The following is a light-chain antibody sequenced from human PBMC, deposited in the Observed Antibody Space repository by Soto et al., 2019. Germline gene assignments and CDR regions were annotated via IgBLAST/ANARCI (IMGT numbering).Light chain of an antibody. CDR3: SSYTTSSTWV. J-gene: IGLJ3*02. V-gene: IGLV2-14*01. CDR1: SSDVGGYNH. Sequence: QSVLTQPASVSGSPGQSITISCTGTSSDVGGYNHVSWYQQHPGKAPKLTIYEVSNRPSGVSNRFSGSKSGNTASLTISGLQAEDEADYYCSSYTTSSTWVFGGGTKLTVL. CDR2: EVS.